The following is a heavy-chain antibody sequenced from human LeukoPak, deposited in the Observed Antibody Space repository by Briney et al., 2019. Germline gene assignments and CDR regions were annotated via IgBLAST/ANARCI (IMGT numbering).Heavy chain of an antibody. CDR1: GGTFSSYA. V-gene: IGHV1-2*04. Sequence: ASVKVSCKASGGTFSSYAISWVRQAPGQGLEWMGGINPNSGGTNYAQKFQGWVTMTRDTSISTAYMELSRLRSDDTAVYYCARGGTYSGSYLSAFDIWGQGTMVTVSS. D-gene: IGHD1-26*01. CDR3: ARGGTYSGSYLSAFDI. J-gene: IGHJ3*02. CDR2: INPNSGGT.